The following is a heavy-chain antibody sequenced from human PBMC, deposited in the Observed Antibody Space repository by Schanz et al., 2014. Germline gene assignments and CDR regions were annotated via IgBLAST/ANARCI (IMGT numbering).Heavy chain of an antibody. CDR2: ISVYNHNK. CDR1: GYIFINSG. CDR3: ARDRRLFDRDDLYYFDS. V-gene: IGHV1-18*01. J-gene: IGHJ4*02. D-gene: IGHD3-10*02. Sequence: QIQLVQSGPEVKKPGATVKVSCKASGYIFINSGISWVRQAPGQGLEWMGWISVYNHNKEYDQKFQGRVTITTDTSTSTAYMALTDLRSDDTAVYYCARDRRLFDRDDLYYFDSWGQGTLVTVSS.